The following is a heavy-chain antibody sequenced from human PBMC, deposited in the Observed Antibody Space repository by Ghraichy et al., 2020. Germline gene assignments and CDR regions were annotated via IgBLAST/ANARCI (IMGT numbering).Heavy chain of an antibody. D-gene: IGHD1-26*01. CDR3: ARAGN. Sequence: LSLTCVASGFPFSSFWMSWVRQAPGKGPECVANIKEDGSDKFHADSVKGRFTISRDNAQNILYLQMSSLRVEDTAVYYCARAGNWGQGTLVTVSS. V-gene: IGHV3-7*01. CDR1: GFPFSSFW. CDR2: IKEDGSDK. J-gene: IGHJ4*02.